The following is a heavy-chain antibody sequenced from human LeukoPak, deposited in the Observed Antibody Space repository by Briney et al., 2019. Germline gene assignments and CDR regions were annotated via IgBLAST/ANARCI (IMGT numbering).Heavy chain of an antibody. CDR1: GFTVSSNY. D-gene: IGHD3-3*01. J-gene: IGHJ4*02. CDR3: ARLITIFGVDTNDDY. CDR2: IYSGGST. V-gene: IGHV3-66*02. Sequence: GGSLRLSCAASGFTVSSNYMSWVRQAPGKGLEWVSVIYSGGSTYYADSVKGRFTISRDNSKNTLYLQMNSLRAEDTAVYYCARLITIFGVDTNDDYWGQGTLVTVSS.